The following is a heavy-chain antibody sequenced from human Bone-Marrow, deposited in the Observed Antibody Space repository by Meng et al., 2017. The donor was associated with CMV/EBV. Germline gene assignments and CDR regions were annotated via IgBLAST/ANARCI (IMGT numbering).Heavy chain of an antibody. V-gene: IGHV3-73*01. CDR3: AREEDLVPGY. J-gene: IGHJ4*02. CDR1: GFTFSGSA. D-gene: IGHD2-8*02. CDR2: IRSKANSYAT. Sequence: GESLKISCAASGFTFSGSAMHWVRQASGKGLEWVGRIRSKANSYATAYAASVKGRFTISRDDSKNTAYLQMNSLKTEDTAVYYCAREEDLVPGYWGQGTLVTVSS.